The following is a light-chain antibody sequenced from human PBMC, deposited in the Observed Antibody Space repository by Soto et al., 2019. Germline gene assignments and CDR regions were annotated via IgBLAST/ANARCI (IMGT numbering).Light chain of an antibody. CDR2: RDT. CDR3: AAWDASLSAWV. Sequence: QLVLTQPPSASGTPGQRVTISCSGSSSNIGRNYVYWYQQLPGTAPKLLISRDTQRPSGVPDRFSGSKSGTSASLAISGLRSDDEADYYCAAWDASLSAWVFGGGTKLTVL. V-gene: IGLV1-47*01. J-gene: IGLJ3*02. CDR1: SSNIGRNY.